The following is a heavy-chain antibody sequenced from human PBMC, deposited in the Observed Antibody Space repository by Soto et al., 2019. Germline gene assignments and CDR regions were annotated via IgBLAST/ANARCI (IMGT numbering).Heavy chain of an antibody. CDR1: GFTFSSYA. CDR2: ISYDGSNK. D-gene: IGHD3-22*01. V-gene: IGHV3-30-3*01. Sequence: GESLKISCAASGFTFSSYAMHWVRQAPGKGLEWVAVISYDGSNKYYADSVKGRFTISRDNSKNTLYLQMNSLRAEDTAVYYCARDIRYYYDSSGYCDYWGQGTLVTVSS. J-gene: IGHJ4*02. CDR3: ARDIRYYYDSSGYCDY.